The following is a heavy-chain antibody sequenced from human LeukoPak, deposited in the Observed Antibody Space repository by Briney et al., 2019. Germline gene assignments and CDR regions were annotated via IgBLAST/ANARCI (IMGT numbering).Heavy chain of an antibody. Sequence: GGSLRLSCAASGFTFSSYAMHWVRQAPGKGLEWVAVISYDGSNKYYADSVKGRFTISRDNSKNTLYLQMNSLRAEDTAVYYCAKVAHYYDSRYFDYWGQGTLVTVSS. D-gene: IGHD3-22*01. CDR2: ISYDGSNK. V-gene: IGHV3-30-3*01. CDR1: GFTFSSYA. CDR3: AKVAHYYDSRYFDY. J-gene: IGHJ4*02.